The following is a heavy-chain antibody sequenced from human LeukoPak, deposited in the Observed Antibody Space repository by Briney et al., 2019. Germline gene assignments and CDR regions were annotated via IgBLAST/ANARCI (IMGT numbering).Heavy chain of an antibody. Sequence: PSETLSLTCAVYGGSFSGYYWSWVRQPPGKGLEWIGEIKQSGSTNYNPSLKSRVTISVETSKNQFSLRLSSVTAADTAVYCCARGLALPWEYSYGKGLDYWGQGTLVTVSS. CDR3: ARGLALPWEYSYGKGLDY. J-gene: IGHJ4*02. D-gene: IGHD5-18*01. V-gene: IGHV4-34*01. CDR2: IKQSGST. CDR1: GGSFSGYY.